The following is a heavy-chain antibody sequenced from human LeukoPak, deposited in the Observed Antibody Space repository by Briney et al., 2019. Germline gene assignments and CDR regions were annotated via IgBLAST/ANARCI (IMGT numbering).Heavy chain of an antibody. CDR2: IYYSGST. V-gene: IGHV4-59*01. J-gene: IGHJ4*02. Sequence: SETLCLTCTVSGGSISRYYWSWIRQPPGKGVEWIGYIYYSGSTNYNPSLKSRVTISVDTSKNQFSLKLSSVTAADTAVYYCARWTWGNFDYWGQGTLVTVSS. D-gene: IGHD3-16*01. CDR3: ARWTWGNFDY. CDR1: GGSISRYY.